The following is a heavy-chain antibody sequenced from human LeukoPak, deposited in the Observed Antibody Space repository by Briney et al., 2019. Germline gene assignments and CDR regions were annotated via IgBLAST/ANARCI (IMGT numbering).Heavy chain of an antibody. J-gene: IGHJ4*02. CDR1: GFTFSTYC. CDR3: VRDFRSADY. V-gene: IGHV3-74*01. CDR2: ICPDGTVT. Sequence: GGSLRLSCAASGFTFSTYCMHWVRQAPGKGPMWVSRICPDGTVTNYADPVKARFIISRDNARNTVYLQMNSLRVEDTAVYYCVRDFRSADYWGQGTLVTVSS.